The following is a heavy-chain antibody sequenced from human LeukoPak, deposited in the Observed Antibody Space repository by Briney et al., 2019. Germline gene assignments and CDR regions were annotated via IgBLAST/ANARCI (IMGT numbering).Heavy chain of an antibody. V-gene: IGHV4-39*01. CDR1: GASISGSDYY. CDR2: IYYTGST. Sequence: PSETLSLTCAVSGASISGSDYYLGWIRQPPGKGLEWIGNIYYTGSTYYNASLQSRVTISIDMSKNQFSLRLSSVTAADTAMYYCVKSGGYGLIDYWGQGTLVTVSS. D-gene: IGHD6-19*01. CDR3: VKSGGYGLIDY. J-gene: IGHJ4*02.